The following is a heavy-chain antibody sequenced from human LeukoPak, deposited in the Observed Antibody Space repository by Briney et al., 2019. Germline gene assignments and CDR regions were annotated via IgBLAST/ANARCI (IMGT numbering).Heavy chain of an antibody. CDR3: ASGHYGSGIHQGAFDI. V-gene: IGHV3-53*01. CDR1: GFTFSSYA. J-gene: IGHJ3*02. CDR2: IYSGGST. D-gene: IGHD3-10*01. Sequence: TGGSLTLSCAASGFTFSSYAMSWVRQAPGKGLEWVSLIYSGGSTYYADSVKGRFTISRDNSKNTVYLQMNSLRAEDTAVYYCASGHYGSGIHQGAFDIWGQGTIVTVSS.